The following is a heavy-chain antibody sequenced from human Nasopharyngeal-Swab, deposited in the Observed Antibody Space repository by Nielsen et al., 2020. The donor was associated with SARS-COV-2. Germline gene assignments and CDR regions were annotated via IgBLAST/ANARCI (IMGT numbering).Heavy chain of an antibody. D-gene: IGHD3-10*01. V-gene: IGHV4-34*01. CDR1: GGSFSGYY. J-gene: IGHJ6*02. CDR3: ARGVWFGELSTNYYYYYGMDV. CDR2: INHSGST. Sequence: SETLSLTCAVYGGSFSGYYWSWIRQPPGKGLEWIGEINHSGSTNYNPSLKSRVTISVDTPKNQFSLKLSSVTAADTAVYYCARGVWFGELSTNYYYYYGMDVWGQGTTVTVSS.